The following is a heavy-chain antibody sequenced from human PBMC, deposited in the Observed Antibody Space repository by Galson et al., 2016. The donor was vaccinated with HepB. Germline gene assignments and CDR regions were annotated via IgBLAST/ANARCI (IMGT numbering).Heavy chain of an antibody. D-gene: IGHD3-10*01. V-gene: IGHV3-30*03. CDR3: ARGAGAGY. Sequence: SLRLSCAASGFTFSSYGMHWVRQAPGKGLEWVAVISYDGSYKYYADSVKGRFTISRDNSKNTLYLQMNSLRAEDTAVYYCARGAGAGYWGQGTLVTVSS. J-gene: IGHJ4*02. CDR1: GFTFSSYG. CDR2: ISYDGSYK.